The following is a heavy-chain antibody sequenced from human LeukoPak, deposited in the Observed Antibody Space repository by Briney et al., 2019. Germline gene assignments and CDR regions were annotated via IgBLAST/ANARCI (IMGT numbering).Heavy chain of an antibody. J-gene: IGHJ4*02. CDR3: ARRGGGLDY. CDR1: GFTFSSYA. CDR2: ISYDGSNK. Sequence: TGGSLRLSCTASGFTFSSYAMHWVRQAPGKGLEWVAVISYDGSNKYYADSVKGRFTISRDNSNNTLCLQMNSLRVEDTAVYYCARRGGGLDYWGQGTLVTVSP. V-gene: IGHV3-30-3*01.